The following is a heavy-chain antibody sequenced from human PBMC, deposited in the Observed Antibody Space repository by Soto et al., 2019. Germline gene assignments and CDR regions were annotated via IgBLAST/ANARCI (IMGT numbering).Heavy chain of an antibody. CDR1: GYTFTSYG. CDR3: ARDLGYCTNGVCYPTNYYYGMDV. V-gene: IGHV1-18*01. Sequence: QVQLVQSGAEVKKPGASVKVSCKASGYTFTSYGISWVRQAPGQGLEWMGWISAYNGNTNYAQKLQGRVAMTTDTSTRTAYMELRSRRSDDTAVYYCARDLGYCTNGVCYPTNYYYGMDVWGQGTTVTVSS. J-gene: IGHJ6*02. D-gene: IGHD2-8*01. CDR2: ISAYNGNT.